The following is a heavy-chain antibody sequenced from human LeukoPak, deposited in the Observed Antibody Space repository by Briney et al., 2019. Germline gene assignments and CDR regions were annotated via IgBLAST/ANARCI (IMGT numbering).Heavy chain of an antibody. V-gene: IGHV3-64*01. D-gene: IGHD5-24*01. Sequence: GGSLRLSCAASGFTFSSYAMHWVRQAPGKGLEYVSAISTNGGSTYYANSVKGRFTISRDNSKNTLYLQMGSLRDEDTAVYYRARETEMANLDYWGQGTLVTVSS. CDR2: ISTNGGST. CDR1: GFTFSSYA. CDR3: ARETEMANLDY. J-gene: IGHJ4*02.